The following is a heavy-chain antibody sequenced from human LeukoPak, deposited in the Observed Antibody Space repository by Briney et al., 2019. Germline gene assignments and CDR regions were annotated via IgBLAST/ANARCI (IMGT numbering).Heavy chain of an antibody. CDR2: IYTSGST. CDR3: ARDPMSYCSSTSCPLGFDP. V-gene: IGHV4-4*07. Sequence: PSETLSLTCTVSGGSISSYYWSWIRQPAGKGLEWIGRIYTSGSTNYNPSLKSRVTMSVDTSKNQFSLKLSSVPAADTAVYYCARDPMSYCSSTSCPLGFDPWGQGTLVTVSS. J-gene: IGHJ5*02. D-gene: IGHD2-2*01. CDR1: GGSISSYY.